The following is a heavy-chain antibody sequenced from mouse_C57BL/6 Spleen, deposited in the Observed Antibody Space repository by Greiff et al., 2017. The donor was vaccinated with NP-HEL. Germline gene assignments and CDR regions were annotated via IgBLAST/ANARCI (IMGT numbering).Heavy chain of an antibody. CDR2: IYPGDGDT. CDR1: GYAFSSSW. Sequence: QVQLQQSGPELVKPGASVKISCKASGYAFSSSWMNWVKQRPGKGLEWIGRIYPGDGDTNYNGKFKGKATLTADKSSSTAYMQLSSLTSEDSAVYFCARSTALAYWGQGTLVTVSA. CDR3: ARSTALAY. J-gene: IGHJ3*01. V-gene: IGHV1-82*01. D-gene: IGHD3-2*01.